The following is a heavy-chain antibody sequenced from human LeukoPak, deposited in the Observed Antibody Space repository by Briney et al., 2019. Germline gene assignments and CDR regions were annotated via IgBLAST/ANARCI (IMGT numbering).Heavy chain of an antibody. D-gene: IGHD2-2*01. V-gene: IGHV3-7*03. Sequence: PGGSLRLSCAASGFTFSGYWMTWVRQAPGKGLEWVANLKQDGSEKYYVDSVRGRFTISRDNAKNSLYLQMNSLRAEDTAVYYCARDFCSSEACPFRDDAFDIWGQGTKVTVSS. CDR1: GFTFSGYW. CDR2: LKQDGSEK. CDR3: ARDFCSSEACPFRDDAFDI. J-gene: IGHJ3*02.